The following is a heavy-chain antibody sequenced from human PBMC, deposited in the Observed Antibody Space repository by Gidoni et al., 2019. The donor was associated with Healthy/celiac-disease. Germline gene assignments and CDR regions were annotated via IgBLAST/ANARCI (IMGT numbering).Heavy chain of an antibody. CDR2: IYYSGST. CDR3: ARQSLGVYYYDSSGYYP. Sequence: QLQLQESGPGLVKPSETLSLTCTVSGGPIRSSSYYWGWIRQPPGKGLEWIGSIYYSGSTYYNPSLKSRVTIAVDTSKNQFSLKLSSVTAADTAVYYCARQSLGVYYYDSSGYYPWNQGTLVTVSS. CDR1: GGPIRSSSYY. V-gene: IGHV4-39*01. D-gene: IGHD3-22*01. J-gene: IGHJ5*02.